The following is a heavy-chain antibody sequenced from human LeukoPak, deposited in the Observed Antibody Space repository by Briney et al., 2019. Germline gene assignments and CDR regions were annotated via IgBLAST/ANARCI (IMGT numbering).Heavy chain of an antibody. J-gene: IGHJ4*02. CDR2: INPNSGGT. V-gene: IGHV1-2*02. D-gene: IGHD3-16*02. CDR3: ARTGSFVRGFDY. Sequence: ASVKVSCKASGYTFTGYYMHWVRQAPGQGLEWMGWINPNSGGTNYAQKFQGRVTMTRDTSIGTAYMELSRLRSDDTAVYYCARTGSFVRGFDYWGQGTLVTVSS. CDR1: GYTFTGYY.